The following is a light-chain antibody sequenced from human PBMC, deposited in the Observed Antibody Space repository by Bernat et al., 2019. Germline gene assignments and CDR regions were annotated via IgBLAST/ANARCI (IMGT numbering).Light chain of an antibody. CDR3: QQYNNWPIT. Sequence: EIVMTQSPATLSVSPGERVTLSCRASQFVGSNLAWYQQNPGQSPTLLIYGASTRATGIPARLSGSGSGTEFTLTISSLQPEDFAVYFCQQYNNWPITFGQGTRLE. J-gene: IGKJ5*01. CDR1: QFVGSN. V-gene: IGKV3-15*01. CDR2: GAS.